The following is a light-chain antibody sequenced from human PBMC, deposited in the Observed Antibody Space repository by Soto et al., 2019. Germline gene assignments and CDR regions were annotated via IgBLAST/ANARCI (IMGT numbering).Light chain of an antibody. V-gene: IGLV2-14*01. CDR1: GSDVGGYNF. J-gene: IGLJ3*02. Sequence: QSVLTQPASVSGSPGQSITISCTGTGSDVGGYNFVSWYQQYPGKAPKLMIYEVNKRPSGVSNRFSGSKSGHTASLTIYGLQAEDEADYYCRSFTTTITRVFGGGTKLTVL. CDR2: EVN. CDR3: RSFTTTITRV.